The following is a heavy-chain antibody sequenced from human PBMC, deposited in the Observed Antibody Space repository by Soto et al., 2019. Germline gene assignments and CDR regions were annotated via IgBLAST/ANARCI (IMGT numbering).Heavy chain of an antibody. J-gene: IGHJ6*02. V-gene: IGHV1-69*01. D-gene: IGHD1-1*01. CDR1: GGTFSSYA. CDR2: IIPIFGTA. CDR3: ARSSSGVQAGGNYYYYGFDV. Sequence: QVQLVQSGAEVKKPGSSVKVSCKASGGTFSSYAISWVRQAPGPGLEWMGGIIPIFGTAYYAQKFQGRVTITADESTSTAYLELSGRRSEDTAVYYGARSSSGVQAGGNYYYYGFDVWGQGTTVTVSS.